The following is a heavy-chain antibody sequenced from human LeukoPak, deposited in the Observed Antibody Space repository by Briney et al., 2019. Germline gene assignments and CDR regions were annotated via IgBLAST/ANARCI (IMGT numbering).Heavy chain of an antibody. J-gene: IGHJ4*02. CDR1: GFTVSSNY. Sequence: GGSLRLSCAASGFTVSSNYMSWVRQAPGKGLEWVSVIYSGGSTYYADSVKGRFTISRDNSKNTLYLQMNSLRAEGTAVYYCARERVDDSSGPPDYWGQGTLVTVSS. CDR3: ARERVDDSSGPPDY. D-gene: IGHD3-22*01. V-gene: IGHV3-53*01. CDR2: IYSGGST.